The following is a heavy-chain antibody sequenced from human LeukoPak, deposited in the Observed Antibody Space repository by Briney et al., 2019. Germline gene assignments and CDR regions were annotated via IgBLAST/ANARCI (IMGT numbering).Heavy chain of an antibody. V-gene: IGHV3-33*08. Sequence: GGSLRLSCAASVFTFSSYCMHWVRQAPGKGLEWVAVIWYDGSNKYYADSVKGRFTISRDNSKNTLYLQMNSLRAEDTAVYYCAREKGGHSSSWFNYWGQGTLVTVSS. CDR3: AREKGGHSSSWFNY. CDR2: IWYDGSNK. J-gene: IGHJ4*02. CDR1: VFTFSSYC. D-gene: IGHD6-13*01.